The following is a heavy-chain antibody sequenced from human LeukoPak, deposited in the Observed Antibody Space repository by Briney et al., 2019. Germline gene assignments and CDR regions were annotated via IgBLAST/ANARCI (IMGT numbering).Heavy chain of an antibody. J-gene: IGHJ6*02. V-gene: IGHV1-18*01. D-gene: IGHD2-2*01. CDR3: ARDCSSTSCFHFYYHYYYGMDV. CDR1: GYTFTSYG. CDR2: ISAYNGNT. Sequence: ASVKVSCKASGYTFTSYGISWVRQAPGQGLEWMGWISAYNGNTNYAQKLQGRVTMTTDTSTSTAYMELRSLRSDDTAVYYCARDCSSTSCFHFYYHYYYGMDVWGQGTTVTVSS.